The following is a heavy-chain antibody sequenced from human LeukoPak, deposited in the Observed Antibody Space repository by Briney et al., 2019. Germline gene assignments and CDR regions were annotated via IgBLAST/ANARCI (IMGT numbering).Heavy chain of an antibody. Sequence: GGSLRLSCAASGFTFSSYGMHWVRQAPGKGLEWVAVLSYDGSNKYYADSVKGRFTISRDNSKNTLYLQMNSLRAEDTAVYYCAKDEGYCGGDCYSYYYYYGMDVWGQGTTVTVSS. D-gene: IGHD2-21*02. J-gene: IGHJ6*02. CDR3: AKDEGYCGGDCYSYYYYYGMDV. V-gene: IGHV3-30*18. CDR1: GFTFSSYG. CDR2: LSYDGSNK.